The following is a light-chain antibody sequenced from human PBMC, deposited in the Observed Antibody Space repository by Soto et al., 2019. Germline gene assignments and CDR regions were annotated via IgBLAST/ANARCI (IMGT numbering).Light chain of an antibody. CDR1: SSDVGGYNY. J-gene: IGLJ1*01. Sequence: QSALTQPPSASGSPGQSVTISCTGTSSDVGGYNYVSWYQQHPGKAPKVKIYEVNKRPSGVPDRFSGSKSGNTASLTVSGLQAEDEADYYCSSYAGTDNLYVFGTGTKVTVL. V-gene: IGLV2-8*01. CDR2: EVN. CDR3: SSYAGTDNLYV.